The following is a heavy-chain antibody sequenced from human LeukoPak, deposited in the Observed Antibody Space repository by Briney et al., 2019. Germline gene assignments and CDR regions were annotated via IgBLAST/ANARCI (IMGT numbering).Heavy chain of an antibody. CDR2: IYTSGST. V-gene: IGHV4-4*07. CDR1: GGSISSYY. CDR3: VRDSMVRGLIGYYGMDV. J-gene: IGHJ6*02. D-gene: IGHD3-10*01. Sequence: SETLSLTCTVSGGSISSYYWSWIRQPAGKGLEWIGRIYTSGSTNYNPSLKSRVTMSVDTSKNQFSLKLSSVTAADTAVYYCVRDSMVRGLIGYYGMDVWGQGTTVTVSS.